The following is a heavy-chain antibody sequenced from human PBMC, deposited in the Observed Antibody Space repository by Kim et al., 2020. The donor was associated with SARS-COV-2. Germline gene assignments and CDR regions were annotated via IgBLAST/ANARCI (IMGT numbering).Heavy chain of an antibody. Sequence: SETLSLTCTVSGAPISHYDWSWIRQPAGKGLEWIGRIYIRGTTDYNSSLKGRVTVSVDTSKNQLSLRLTSVTAADTAVYFCARGGTYYLDSWGQGTLVTV. J-gene: IGHJ4*02. D-gene: IGHD1-26*01. CDR2: IYIRGTT. CDR3: ARGGTYYLDS. CDR1: GAPISHYD. V-gene: IGHV4-4*07.